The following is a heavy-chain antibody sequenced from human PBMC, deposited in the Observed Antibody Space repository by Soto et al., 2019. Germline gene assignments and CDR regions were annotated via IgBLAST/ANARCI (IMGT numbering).Heavy chain of an antibody. CDR2: IKSKTDGGTT. V-gene: IGHV3-15*07. Sequence: GVLRLSCAASGFTFTNAWINWVRQAPGKGLEWVGRIKSKTDGGTTDYAEPVKGRFAISRDDSNNMVYLQMNSLKIEDTAVYYCTTDSYSTIIIVRFDYWGHGTLVPVSS. CDR3: TTDSYSTIIIVRFDY. J-gene: IGHJ4*01. D-gene: IGHD3-22*01. CDR1: GFTFTNAW.